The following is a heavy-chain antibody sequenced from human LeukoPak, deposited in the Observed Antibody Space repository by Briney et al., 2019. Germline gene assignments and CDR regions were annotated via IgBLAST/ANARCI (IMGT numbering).Heavy chain of an antibody. CDR1: GYTFTNYH. CDR3: ARDQITMVRGAVFDY. Sequence: ASVKVSCKASGYTFTNYHIHWVRQAPGQGLEWMGKITPSGGATTYAQKFQGRVIVTRGTSTSTFYMELSSLRSDDTAVYYCARDQITMVRGAVFDYWGQGTLVTVSS. D-gene: IGHD3-10*01. CDR2: ITPSGGAT. J-gene: IGHJ4*02. V-gene: IGHV1-46*01.